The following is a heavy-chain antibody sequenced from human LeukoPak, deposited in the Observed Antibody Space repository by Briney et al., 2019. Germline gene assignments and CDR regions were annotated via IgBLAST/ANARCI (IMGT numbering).Heavy chain of an antibody. CDR3: AKDMEGWELGEGYFDY. CDR1: GFTFSNYA. CDR2: ITGGDGTT. J-gene: IGHJ4*02. D-gene: IGHD1-26*01. Sequence: PGGSLRLSCEASGFTFSNYAMSWVHQAPGKGLEWVSVITGGDGTTYYGDSVKGRFSISRDNSKKTVYLQMNSLRVEDTAIYYCAKDMEGWELGEGYFDYWGQGVLVTVSS. V-gene: IGHV3-23*01.